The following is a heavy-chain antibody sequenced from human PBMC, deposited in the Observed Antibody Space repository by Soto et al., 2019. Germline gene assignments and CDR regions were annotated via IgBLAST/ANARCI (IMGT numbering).Heavy chain of an antibody. CDR3: ARDGGLPAAIGFWFDP. CDR1: GGSISSGGYY. CDR2: IYYSGST. D-gene: IGHD2-2*01. V-gene: IGHV4-31*03. Sequence: QVQLQESGPGLVKPSQTLSLTCTVSGGSISSGGYYWSWIRQHPGKGLEWIGYIYYSGSTYYNPSLKSRVTRAVDTSKNQFSLELSSVTAADTAVYYCARDGGLPAAIGFWFDPWGQGTLVTVSS. J-gene: IGHJ5*02.